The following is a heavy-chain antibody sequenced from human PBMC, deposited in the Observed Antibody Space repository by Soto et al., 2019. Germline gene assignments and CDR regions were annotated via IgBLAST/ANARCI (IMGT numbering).Heavy chain of an antibody. V-gene: IGHV3-30-3*01. CDR1: GFTFSSYA. CDR3: ATYSSQSLYYFDY. D-gene: IGHD6-13*01. CDR2: ISYDGSNK. Sequence: GGSLRLSCAASGFTFSSYAMHWVRQAPGKGLEWEAVISYDGSNKYYADSVKGRFTISRDNSKNTLYLQMNSLRAEDTAVYYCATYSSQSLYYFDYWGQGT. J-gene: IGHJ4*02.